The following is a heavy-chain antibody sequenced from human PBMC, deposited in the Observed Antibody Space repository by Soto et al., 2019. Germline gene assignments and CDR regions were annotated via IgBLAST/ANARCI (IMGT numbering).Heavy chain of an antibody. CDR3: ARTRRELELIPFDY. CDR2: ISSSGSTI. V-gene: IGHV3-48*03. CDR1: GFTFSSYE. Sequence: PGGSLRLSCAASGFTFSSYEMNWVRQAPGKGLEWVSYISSSGSTIYYADSVKGRFTISRDNAKNSLYLQMNSLRAEDTAVYYCARTRRELELIPFDYLGQGTRVTVSS. J-gene: IGHJ4*02. D-gene: IGHD1-7*01.